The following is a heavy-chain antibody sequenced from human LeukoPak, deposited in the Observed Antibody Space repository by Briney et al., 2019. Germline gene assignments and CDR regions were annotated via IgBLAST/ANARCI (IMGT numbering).Heavy chain of an antibody. V-gene: IGHV1-18*01. CDR2: ISAYNGNT. CDR1: GFTFTSYR. J-gene: IGHJ4*02. D-gene: IGHD5-24*01. CDR3: ARGGGYNDY. Sequence: ASVKVSCKASGFTFTSYRITWVRQAPGQGLEWMGWISAYNGNTNYAQKFQGRVIMTTDTPASTAYMELRSLTSDDTAVYYCARGGGYNDYWGQGTLVTVSS.